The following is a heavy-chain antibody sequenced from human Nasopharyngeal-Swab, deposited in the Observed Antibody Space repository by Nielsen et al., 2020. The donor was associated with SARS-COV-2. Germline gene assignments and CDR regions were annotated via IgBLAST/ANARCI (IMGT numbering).Heavy chain of an antibody. CDR3: ARDSGVAGTKYYYYGMDA. CDR2: IYYSGST. D-gene: IGHD6-19*01. Sequence: RQAPGKGLEWIGYIYYSGSTYYNPSLKSRVTISVDTSKNQFSLKLSSVTAADTAVYYCARDSGVAGTKYYYYGMDAWGQGTTVTVSS. V-gene: IGHV4-30-4*01. J-gene: IGHJ6*02.